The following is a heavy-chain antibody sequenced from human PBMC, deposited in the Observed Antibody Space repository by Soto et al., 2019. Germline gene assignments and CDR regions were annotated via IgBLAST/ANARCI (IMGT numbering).Heavy chain of an antibody. J-gene: IGHJ4*02. CDR3: ARVGGQRFLDS. V-gene: IGHV4-30-4*01. D-gene: IGHD2-21*01. CDR2: IFYTGNA. CDR1: GVSINNGDFY. Sequence: SETLSLTCTVSGVSINNGDFYCTWTRHPPGKGLEYIGYIFYTGNAYYNSSLKSRVSISIDTSTNKFSLQLNSVTTTDTAVYYCARVGGQRFLDSWGQVTLVTVSS.